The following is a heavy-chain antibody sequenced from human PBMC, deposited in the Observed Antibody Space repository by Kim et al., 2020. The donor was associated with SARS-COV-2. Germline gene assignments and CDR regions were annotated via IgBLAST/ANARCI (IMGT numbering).Heavy chain of an antibody. D-gene: IGHD1-26*01. CDR1: GGSISSYY. J-gene: IGHJ6*02. CDR3: ARRGLSWDSPDYYGMDV. V-gene: IGHV4-59*01. CDR2: IYYSGST. Sequence: SETLSLTCTVSGGSISSYYWSWIRQPPGKGLEWIGCIYYSGSTNYSPSLKSRVTISLDMSKNQFSLKLSSVTSADTAVYYCARRGLSWDSPDYYGMDVWGQGTTVTVSS.